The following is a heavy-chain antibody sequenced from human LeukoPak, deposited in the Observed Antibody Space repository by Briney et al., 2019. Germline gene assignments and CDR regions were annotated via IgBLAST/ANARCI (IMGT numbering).Heavy chain of an antibody. CDR1: GFTFDDYT. J-gene: IGHJ6*02. CDR3: AKDISYCGGDCSPNYYYGMDV. Sequence: GGSLRLSWAASGFTFDDYTMHWVRQAPGKGLEWVSLISWDGGSTYYADSVKGRFTISRDNSKNSLYLQMNSLRTEDTALYYCAKDISYCGGDCSPNYYYGMDVWGQGTTVTVSS. D-gene: IGHD2-21*02. V-gene: IGHV3-43*01. CDR2: ISWDGGST.